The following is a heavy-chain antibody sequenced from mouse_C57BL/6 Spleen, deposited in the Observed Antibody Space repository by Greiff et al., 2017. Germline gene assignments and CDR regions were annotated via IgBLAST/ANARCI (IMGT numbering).Heavy chain of an antibody. J-gene: IGHJ4*01. V-gene: IGHV1-69*01. CDR2: IDPSDSYT. CDR1: GYTFTSYW. D-gene: IGHD1-1*01. CDR3: ARGDGSSLYYYAMDY. Sequence: QVQLQQPGAELVMPGASVKLSCKASGYTFTSYWMHWVKQRPGQGLEWIGEIDPSDSYTNYNQKFKGKSTLTVDKSSSTAYMQLSSLTSEDSAVSYCARGDGSSLYYYAMDYWGQGTSVTVSS.